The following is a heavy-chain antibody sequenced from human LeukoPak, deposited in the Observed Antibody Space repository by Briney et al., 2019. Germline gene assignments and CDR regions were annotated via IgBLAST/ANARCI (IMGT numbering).Heavy chain of an antibody. J-gene: IGHJ3*02. CDR1: GFTFSSYG. CDR3: ARAGTYDSSGYYYENAFDI. D-gene: IGHD3-22*01. CDR2: ISYDGSNK. Sequence: GGSLRLSCAASGFTFSSYGMHWVRQAPGKGLEWVAVISYDGSNKYYADSVKGRFTISRDDSKNTLYLQMNSLRAEDTAVYYCARAGTYDSSGYYYENAFDIWGQGTMVTVSS. V-gene: IGHV3-30*19.